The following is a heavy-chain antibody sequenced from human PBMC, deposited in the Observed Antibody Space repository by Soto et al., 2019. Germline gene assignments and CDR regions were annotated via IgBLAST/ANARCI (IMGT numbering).Heavy chain of an antibody. D-gene: IGHD3-16*02. J-gene: IGHJ5*02. CDR3: AREIMITFGGVIVIPSGTPNWFDP. CDR1: GFTVSSNY. CDR2: IYSGGST. V-gene: IGHV3-53*01. Sequence: GGSLRLSCAASGFTVSSNYMSWVRQAPGKGLEWVSVIYSGGSTYYADSVKGRFTISRDNSKNSLYLQMNSLRAEDTAVYYCAREIMITFGGVIVIPSGTPNWFDPWGQGTLVTVSS.